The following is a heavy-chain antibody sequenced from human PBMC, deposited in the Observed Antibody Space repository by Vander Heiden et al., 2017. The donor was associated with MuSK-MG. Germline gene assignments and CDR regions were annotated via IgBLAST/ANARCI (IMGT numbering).Heavy chain of an antibody. CDR2: IIPILGIA. V-gene: IGHV1-69*04. Sequence: QVQLVQSGAEVKKPGSSVKVSCKAPGGTFSSYAVSWVRQAPGQGLEWMGRIIPILGIANYAQKFQGRVTITADKSTSTAYMELSSLRSEDTAVYYCARTYYYGSGSYSFQHWGQGTLVTVSS. CDR3: ARTYYYGSGSYSFQH. J-gene: IGHJ1*01. D-gene: IGHD3-10*01. CDR1: GGTFSSYA.